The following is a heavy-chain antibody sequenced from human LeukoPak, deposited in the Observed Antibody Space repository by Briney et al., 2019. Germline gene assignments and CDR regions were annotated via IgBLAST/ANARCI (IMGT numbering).Heavy chain of an antibody. J-gene: IGHJ5*02. Sequence: PSETLSLTCTVSGGSISSYYWSWIRQPPGKGLEWIGYIYYSGSTNYNPSLKSRVTISVDTSKNQFSLKLSSVTAADTAVYYCASTYIVVVPAAPMGWFDPWGQGTLVTVSS. D-gene: IGHD2-2*01. V-gene: IGHV4-59*12. CDR1: GGSISSYY. CDR2: IYYSGST. CDR3: ASTYIVVVPAAPMGWFDP.